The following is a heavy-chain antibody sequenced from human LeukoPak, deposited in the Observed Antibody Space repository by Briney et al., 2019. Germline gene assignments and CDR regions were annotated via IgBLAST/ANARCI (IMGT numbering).Heavy chain of an antibody. Sequence: SETLSLTCTVSGYSIRNGYNWGWIRLSPGKGLEWLGSIYQSGSTYDNPSLKSRVTISVDTSKNQFSLKLSSVTAADTAVYYCARGYGSWYYYYYMDVWGKGTTVTVSS. CDR1: GYSIRNGYN. CDR3: ARGYGSWYYYYYMDV. J-gene: IGHJ6*03. V-gene: IGHV4-38-2*02. CDR2: IYQSGST. D-gene: IGHD6-13*01.